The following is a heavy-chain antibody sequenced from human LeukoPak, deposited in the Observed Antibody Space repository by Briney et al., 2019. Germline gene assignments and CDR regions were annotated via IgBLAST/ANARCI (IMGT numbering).Heavy chain of an antibody. CDR2: FDPEDGET. J-gene: IGHJ6*02. Sequence: ASVKVSCQVSGYTLTELSIHWVRQAPGKGLEWMGGFDPEDGETIYAQKFQGRVTMTEDTSTDTAYMELSSLRSEDTAVYYCARAPRNRLRCGDYDGYYGMDVWGQGTTVTVSS. CDR1: GYTLTELS. V-gene: IGHV1-24*01. CDR3: ARAPRNRLRCGDYDGYYGMDV. D-gene: IGHD4-17*01.